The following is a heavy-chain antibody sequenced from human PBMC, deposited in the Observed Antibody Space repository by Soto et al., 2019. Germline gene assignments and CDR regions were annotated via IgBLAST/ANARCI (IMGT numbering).Heavy chain of an antibody. D-gene: IGHD5-12*01. CDR1: GDIFSGYS. J-gene: IGHJ4*02. CDR3: ARDLGSGYDPGDY. CDR2: IIPIFGTT. V-gene: IGHV1-69*14. Sequence: QVQLVQSGAEVKKPGSSVKVSCKTSGDIFSGYSISWVRQAPGQGLEWMGGIIPIFGTTNYAQRFHGRVTITADKFTSTVYMELYSLKSEDTAVYYCARDLGSGYDPGDYWGQGTLVTVSS.